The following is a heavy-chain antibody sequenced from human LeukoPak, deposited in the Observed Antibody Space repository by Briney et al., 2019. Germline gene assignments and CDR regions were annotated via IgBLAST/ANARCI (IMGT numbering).Heavy chain of an antibody. Sequence: KTSETLSLTCTVSGGSISSGGYYWSWIRQPPGKGLEWIGYIYYSGSTNYNPSLKSRVTISVDTSKNQFSLKLSSVTAADTAVYYCARGPAEEGATYYFDYWGQGTLVTVSS. D-gene: IGHD1-26*01. J-gene: IGHJ4*02. V-gene: IGHV4-61*08. CDR2: IYYSGST. CDR1: GGSISSGGYY. CDR3: ARGPAEEGATYYFDY.